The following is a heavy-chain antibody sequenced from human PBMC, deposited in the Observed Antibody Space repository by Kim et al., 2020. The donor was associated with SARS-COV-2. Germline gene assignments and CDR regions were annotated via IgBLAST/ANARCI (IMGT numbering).Heavy chain of an antibody. J-gene: IGHJ4*02. Sequence: SKKNYAAPVKGRFTISRDNSKNTLYLQMNSLRAEDTAVYYCARGYARFGYWGQGTLVTVSS. V-gene: IGHV3-33*01. CDR2: SKK. D-gene: IGHD3-10*01. CDR3: ARGYARFGY.